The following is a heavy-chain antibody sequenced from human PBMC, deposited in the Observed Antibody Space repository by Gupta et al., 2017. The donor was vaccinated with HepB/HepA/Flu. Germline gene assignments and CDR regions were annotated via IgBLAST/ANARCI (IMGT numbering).Heavy chain of an antibody. J-gene: IGHJ6*03. V-gene: IGHV1-18*01. Sequence: QVQLVQSGGEVKNPGASVKLSCKGSGYTFTSYGFTWVRQAPGQGLEWIGWISAYNCKTDYAQKFQGRVTMTTETSTSTAYMELRSLRSDDTAVYYCGRWGPMYYYMDVWGKGTTVSVSS. CDR3: GRWGPMYYYMDV. CDR1: GYTFTSYG. CDR2: ISAYNCKT. D-gene: IGHD2-2*01.